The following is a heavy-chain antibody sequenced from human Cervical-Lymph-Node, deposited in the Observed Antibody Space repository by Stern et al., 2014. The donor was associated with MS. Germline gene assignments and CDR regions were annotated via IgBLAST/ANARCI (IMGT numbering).Heavy chain of an antibody. D-gene: IGHD1-26*01. J-gene: IGHJ2*01. CDR2: IIPIFGAP. Sequence: VQLLQSGGEVKKPGSSVKVSCMASGGSFNNHAVSWVRQAPGQVLEWMGGIIPIFGAPDYAQKFQGRVTITADESTSTVYMEFSSLRSEDTAMYYCAKGRGSYWFFDLWGRGTLVIVSS. CDR1: GGSFNNHA. CDR3: AKGRGSYWFFDL. V-gene: IGHV1-69*01.